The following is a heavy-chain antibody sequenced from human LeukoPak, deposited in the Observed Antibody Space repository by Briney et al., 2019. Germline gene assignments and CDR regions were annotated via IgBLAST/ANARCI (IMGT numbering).Heavy chain of an antibody. CDR3: VRGSGGYDPLAFDY. J-gene: IGHJ4*02. CDR1: GFIFSGYS. D-gene: IGHD5-12*01. V-gene: IGHV3-48*04. CDR2: ISSSSTTM. Sequence: EPGGSLRLSCAASGFIFSGYSMNWVRQAPGKGLEWISYISSSSTTMYYADSVKGRFTISRDNPKNSLYLQMNSLRAEDTAVYHCVRGSGGYDPLAFDYWGQGTLVTVSS.